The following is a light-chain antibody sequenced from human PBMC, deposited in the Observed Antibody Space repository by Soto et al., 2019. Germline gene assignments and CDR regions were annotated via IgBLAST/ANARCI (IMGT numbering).Light chain of an antibody. J-gene: IGLJ2*01. CDR3: CSYAGRSTWDVV. Sequence: QSALTQPASVSGSPGQSITISCTGTSSDIGGYNYVSWYQQHPGKVPKLIIFEVTTRPSGVSNRFSGSKSGNTASLTISGLQAEDEADYYCCSYAGRSTWDVVFGGGTKLTVL. V-gene: IGLV2-14*01. CDR1: SSDIGGYNY. CDR2: EVT.